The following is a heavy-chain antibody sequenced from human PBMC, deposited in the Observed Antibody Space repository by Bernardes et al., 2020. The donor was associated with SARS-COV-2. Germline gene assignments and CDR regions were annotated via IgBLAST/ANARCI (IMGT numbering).Heavy chain of an antibody. CDR2: SYHSGST. J-gene: IGHJ6*02. Sequence: SETLSLTCTVSGGSITNPNWWSRVRQPPGKGLEWIGESYHSGSTNYNPSLKSRVTISVDKSKNQFSLKLNSVTAADTAVYFCASLLVRPSSYYDMDVWGQGTTVTVSS. CDR1: GGSITNPNW. CDR3: ASLLVRPSSYYDMDV. V-gene: IGHV4-4*02. D-gene: IGHD6-6*01.